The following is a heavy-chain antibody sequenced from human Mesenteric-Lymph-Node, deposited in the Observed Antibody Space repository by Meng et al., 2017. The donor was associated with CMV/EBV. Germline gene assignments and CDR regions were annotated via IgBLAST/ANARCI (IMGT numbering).Heavy chain of an antibody. J-gene: IGHJ4*02. V-gene: IGHV4-61*01. CDR1: GGSVSSGSYY. D-gene: IGHD3-3*01. Sequence: GSLRLSCTVSGGSVSSGSYYWSWIRQPPGKGLEWSGYIYYSGSTNYNPSLKSRVTISVDTSKNQFSLKLSSVTAADTAVYYCARWYGRPITSFWSGYLPIYYFDYWGQGTLVTVSS. CDR2: IYYSGST. CDR3: ARWYGRPITSFWSGYLPIYYFDY.